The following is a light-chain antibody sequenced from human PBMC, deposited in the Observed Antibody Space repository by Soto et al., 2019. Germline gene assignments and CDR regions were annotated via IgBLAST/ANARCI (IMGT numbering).Light chain of an antibody. CDR3: HHYHKFPRT. CDR2: AAS. V-gene: IGKV3-15*01. Sequence: ISMTQSPPTLSVSPGGRVTLSCEASETISADLAWYHHRPGQAPRLLIYAASTRAPGVPARFSGSGSGTDFTLAIANIQPEDFGLSYCHHYHKFPRTFGQGTKLEIK. J-gene: IGKJ2*01. CDR1: ETISAD.